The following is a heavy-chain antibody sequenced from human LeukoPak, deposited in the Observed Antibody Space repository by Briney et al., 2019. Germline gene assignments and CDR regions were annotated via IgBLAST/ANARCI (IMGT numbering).Heavy chain of an antibody. J-gene: IGHJ6*03. CDR2: ISSSSSTI. CDR1: GFTFSDYY. CDR3: ARAPTGASGTNYFYYYMDV. Sequence: PGGSLRLSCAASGFTFSDYYMSWIRQAPGKGLEWVSYISSSSSTIYYPDSVKGRFTISRDNAKNSLYLQMNSLRAEDTAVYYCARAPTGASGTNYFYYYMDVWGKGTTVTVSS. V-gene: IGHV3-11*04. D-gene: IGHD7-27*01.